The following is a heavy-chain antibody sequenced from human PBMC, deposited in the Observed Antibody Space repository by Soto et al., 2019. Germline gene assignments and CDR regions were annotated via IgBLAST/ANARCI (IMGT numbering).Heavy chain of an antibody. CDR1: GFTFSSYA. Sequence: GGSLRLSCAASGFTFSSYAMSWVRQAPGKGLEWVSAISGSGYITYYADSVKGRFTISRDNDKNTVFLEMNRLRADGTAVYYCAKVFSPEGGNYFEYWGQGTLVTVSS. CDR3: AKVFSPEGGNYFEY. CDR2: ISGSGYIT. J-gene: IGHJ4*02. V-gene: IGHV3-23*01.